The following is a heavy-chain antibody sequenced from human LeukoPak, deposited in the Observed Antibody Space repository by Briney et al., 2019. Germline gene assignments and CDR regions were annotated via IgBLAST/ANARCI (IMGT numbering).Heavy chain of an antibody. J-gene: IGHJ4*02. CDR3: ARADSSGWYYDYFDY. CDR1: GFTFSSYA. CDR2: FSYDGSSK. V-gene: IGHV3-30-3*01. Sequence: GGSLRLSCAASGFTFSSYAMHWVRQAPGKGLEWVTLFSYDGSSKYYADSVRGRFTISRDNAKNSLYLQMNSLRAEDTAVYYCARADSSGWYYDYFDYWGQGTLVTVSS. D-gene: IGHD6-19*01.